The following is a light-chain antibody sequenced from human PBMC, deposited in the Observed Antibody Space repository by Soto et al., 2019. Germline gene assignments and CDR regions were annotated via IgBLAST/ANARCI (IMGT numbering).Light chain of an antibody. CDR1: SSNIGAGYD. CDR3: FSYANSRTWGYV. Sequence: QSVLTQPPSVSGAPGQRVTISCTGSSSNIGAGYDVHWYQQLPGTAPKLLIYGNSNRPSGVPDRFSGSKSGTSASLAITGLQAEDEADYYCFSYANSRTWGYVFGTGTKLTVL. CDR2: GNS. V-gene: IGLV1-40*01. J-gene: IGLJ1*01.